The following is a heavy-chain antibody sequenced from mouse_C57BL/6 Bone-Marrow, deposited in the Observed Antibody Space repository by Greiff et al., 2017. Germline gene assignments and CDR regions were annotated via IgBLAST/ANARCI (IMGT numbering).Heavy chain of an antibody. CDR2: INPNNGGT. J-gene: IGHJ3*01. D-gene: IGHD4-1*01. Sequence: EVQLQQSGPELVKPGASVKIPCKASGYTFTDYNMDWVKPSHGKSLEWIGDINPNNGGTIYNQKFKGKATLTVDKSSSTAYMELRSLTSEDTAVSYCAREEGDWDWFAYWGQGTLVTVSA. V-gene: IGHV1-18*01. CDR3: AREEGDWDWFAY. CDR1: GYTFTDYN.